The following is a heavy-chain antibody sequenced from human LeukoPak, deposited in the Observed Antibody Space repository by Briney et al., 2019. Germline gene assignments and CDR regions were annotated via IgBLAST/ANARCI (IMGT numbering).Heavy chain of an antibody. Sequence: ASVKVSCKASGGTFSSYAISWVRQAPGQGLEWLGHISAYNGNTNYAQKVQGRITMTTDTSTSTAYMEMRSLRSDDTAVYYCARDCSGSSCYWIHWGQGTLVTVSS. V-gene: IGHV1-18*01. CDR2: ISAYNGNT. D-gene: IGHD2-15*01. CDR1: GGTFSSYA. CDR3: ARDCSGSSCYWIH. J-gene: IGHJ4*02.